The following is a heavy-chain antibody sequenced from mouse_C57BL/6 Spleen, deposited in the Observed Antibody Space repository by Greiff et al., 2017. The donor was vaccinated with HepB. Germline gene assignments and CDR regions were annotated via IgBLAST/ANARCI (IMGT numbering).Heavy chain of an antibody. J-gene: IGHJ1*03. D-gene: IGHD1-1*01. CDR1: GYTFTEYT. Sequence: QVQLKESGAELVKPGASVKLSCKASGYTFTEYTIHWVKQRSGQGLEWIGWFYPGSGSIKYNEKFKDKATLIADKSSSTVYMELSRLTSEDSAVYFCARHEDWHYYGSRASGYFDVWGTGTTVTVSS. V-gene: IGHV1-62-2*01. CDR2: FYPGSGSI. CDR3: ARHEDWHYYGSRASGYFDV.